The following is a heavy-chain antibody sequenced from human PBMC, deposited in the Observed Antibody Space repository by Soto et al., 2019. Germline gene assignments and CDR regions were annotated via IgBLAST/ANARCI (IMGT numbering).Heavy chain of an antibody. D-gene: IGHD6-19*01. J-gene: IGHJ4*02. CDR1: GFTFSDHY. CDR3: ARRQAVAGAFDY. V-gene: IGHV3-72*01. Sequence: PGGSLRLSCAASGFTFSDHYMDWVRQAPGKGLEWVGRTRNKANSYTTEYAASVKGRFTISRDDSKNSLYLQMNSLKTEDTAVNYCARRQAVAGAFDYWGQGTLVTVSS. CDR2: TRNKANSYTT.